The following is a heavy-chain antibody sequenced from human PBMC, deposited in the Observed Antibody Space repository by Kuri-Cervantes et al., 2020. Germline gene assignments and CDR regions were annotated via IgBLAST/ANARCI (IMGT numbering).Heavy chain of an antibody. CDR3: ARGPTKIYYFDY. CDR1: GFTFSSYG. V-gene: IGHV3-23*01. Sequence: GGSLRLSCAASGFTFSSYGMSWVRQAPGKGLEWVSAISGSGGSTYYADSVKGRFTISRDNSKNTLYLQMNSLRAEDTAVYYCARGPTKIYYFDYWGQGTLVTVSS. CDR2: ISGSGGST. J-gene: IGHJ4*02. D-gene: IGHD2-15*01.